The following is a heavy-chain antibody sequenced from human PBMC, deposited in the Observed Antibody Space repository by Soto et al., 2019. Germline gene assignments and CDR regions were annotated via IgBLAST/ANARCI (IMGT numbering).Heavy chain of an antibody. Sequence: QVQLQESGPGLVKPSQTLSLTCTVSGGSISSGGTGSYWTWIRQLPGKGLEWIGYIYYTGNTYYNPSLKSRPNISIDTSENQFSRKLTSVTAEDTAVYFCASGHDAYKVRYWGQGTLVTVSS. CDR1: GGSISSGGTGSY. CDR3: ASGHDAYKVRY. CDR2: IYYTGNT. V-gene: IGHV4-31*03. J-gene: IGHJ4*02. D-gene: IGHD1-1*01.